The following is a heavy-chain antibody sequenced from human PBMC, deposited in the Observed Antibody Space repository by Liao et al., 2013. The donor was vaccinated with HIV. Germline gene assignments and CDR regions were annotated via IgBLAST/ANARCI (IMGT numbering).Heavy chain of an antibody. CDR2: MSYSGTT. D-gene: IGHD5-12*01. CDR3: ARAPDSGYAWFDP. J-gene: IGHJ5*02. Sequence: QVQLQESGPGLVKPSDTLSLTCAVSGYSISSSNWWGWIRQPPGKGLEWIGYMSYSGTTYYNPSLRSRVAISMDTSNNQFSLNLSSVTAADTAVYHCARAPDSGYAWFDPWGQGTLVTVSS. CDR1: GYSISSSNW. V-gene: IGHV4-28*03.